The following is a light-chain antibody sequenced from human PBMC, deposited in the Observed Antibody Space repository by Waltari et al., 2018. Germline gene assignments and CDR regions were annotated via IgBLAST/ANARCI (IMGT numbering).Light chain of an antibody. J-gene: IGLJ3*02. CDR3: LLSFSGDRRV. Sequence: QALVTQEPSLTVSPGATVTLTCGSDTGPVTSGHYPSWFQQKPGQAPRALVFYTNKKHSWTPARFSGSFFGGKAALTLSGAQPEDEADYYCLLSFSGDRRVFGGGTKLTVL. V-gene: IGLV7-46*01. CDR2: YTN. CDR1: TGPVTSGHY.